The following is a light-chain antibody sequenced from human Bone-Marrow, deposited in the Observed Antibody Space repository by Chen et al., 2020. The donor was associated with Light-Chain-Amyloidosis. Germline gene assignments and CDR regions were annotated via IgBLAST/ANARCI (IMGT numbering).Light chain of an antibody. Sequence: TQSPDTLSVSPGQTVTHACRASQSVDTSLACYQHIPGLPPRLLIYGASIRATDIPARFRGSGSGAEFTLTISSLQSEDCAVYYCQQYQTWPPLTFGGGTKVEIK. J-gene: IGKJ4*01. CDR1: QSVDTS. CDR3: QQYQTWPPLT. CDR2: GAS. V-gene: IGKV3D-15*01.